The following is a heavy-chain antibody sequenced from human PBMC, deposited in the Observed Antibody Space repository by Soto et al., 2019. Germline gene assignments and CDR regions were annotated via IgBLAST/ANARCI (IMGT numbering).Heavy chain of an antibody. Sequence: QVQLVQSGAEVKKPGASVKVSCKASGYTFSIYGISWVRQAPGQGLEWMGWISAYNGNTKYAQKLQGRVTVTTDTSTSRAYMELRSMRSDDTAVYYCASDLSGGTYHWFFDLWGRGTLVTVSS. CDR1: GYTFSIYG. CDR2: ISAYNGNT. J-gene: IGHJ2*01. CDR3: ASDLSGGTYHWFFDL. V-gene: IGHV1-18*01. D-gene: IGHD1-26*01.